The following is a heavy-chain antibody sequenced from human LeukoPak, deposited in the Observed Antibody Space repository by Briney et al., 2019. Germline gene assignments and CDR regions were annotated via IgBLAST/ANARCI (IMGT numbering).Heavy chain of an antibody. Sequence: GGSLRLSCAASGFTVSSNYMSWVRQAPGKGLEWVSVIYSGGGTYYADSVKGRFTISRDNSKNTLYLQMNSLRAEDTAVYYCAKEGPIAVAGYFDYWGQGTLVTVSS. CDR1: GFTVSSNY. D-gene: IGHD6-19*01. J-gene: IGHJ4*02. CDR3: AKEGPIAVAGYFDY. V-gene: IGHV3-53*01. CDR2: IYSGGGT.